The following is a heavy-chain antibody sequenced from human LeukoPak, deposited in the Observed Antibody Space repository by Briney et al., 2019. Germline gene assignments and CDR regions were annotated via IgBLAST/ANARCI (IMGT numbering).Heavy chain of an antibody. J-gene: IGHJ4*02. V-gene: IGHV3-21*01. CDR1: GFTFSSYS. D-gene: IGHD4-17*01. CDR3: ARAGGSTVSYSDY. Sequence: GGSLRLSCAASGFTFSSYSMNWIRQAPGKGLEWVSSISSSTSYIYYADSVKGRFTISKDNAKNSLYLQMNSLRAEDTAVYYCARAGGSTVSYSDYWGQGTLVTVSS. CDR2: ISSSTSYI.